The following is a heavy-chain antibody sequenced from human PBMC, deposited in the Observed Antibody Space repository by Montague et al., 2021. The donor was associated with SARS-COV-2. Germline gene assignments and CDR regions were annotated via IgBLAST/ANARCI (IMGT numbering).Heavy chain of an antibody. CDR1: GFSLRTAGTC. Sequence: PALVKPTQTLTLTCTFSGFSLRTAGTCVSWIRQPPGKAPQWLARIDWDGEKYYSRTLETRVSISTDTAKTQVVLTMTNVDPMDTATYYCARLSGVAPRCYSEGMDVWGQGTAVTVSS. CDR3: ARLSGVAPRCYSEGMDV. D-gene: IGHD7-27*01. J-gene: IGHJ6*02. CDR2: IDWDGEK. V-gene: IGHV2-70*11.